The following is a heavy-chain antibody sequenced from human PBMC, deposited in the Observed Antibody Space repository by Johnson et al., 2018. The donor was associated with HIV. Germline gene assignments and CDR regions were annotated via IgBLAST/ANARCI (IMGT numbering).Heavy chain of an antibody. J-gene: IGHJ3*02. CDR2: ISSNGGST. CDR3: ARRASILGAWRDAFDI. Sequence: EVQLVESGGGLVQPGGSLRLSCAASGFTFSSYAMHWVSQAPGKGLEYVSGISSNGGSTYYANSVKGRFTFSRDNSKNTLYLQMGSLRAEDMAVYYCARRASILGAWRDAFDIWGQGTMVTVSS. V-gene: IGHV3-64*01. D-gene: IGHD1-26*01. CDR1: GFTFSSYA.